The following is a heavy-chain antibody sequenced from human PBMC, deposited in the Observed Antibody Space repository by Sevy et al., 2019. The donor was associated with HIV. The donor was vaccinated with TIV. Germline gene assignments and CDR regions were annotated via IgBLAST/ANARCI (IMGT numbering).Heavy chain of an antibody. V-gene: IGHV3-9*01. CDR1: GFTFDDYA. Sequence: GGSLRLSCAASGFTFDDYAMHWVRQAPGKGLEWVSGISWNSGSIGYADSVKGRFTISRDNAKNSLYLQMNSLRAEDTALYYCAKAGGYSYVPNWFDPWGQGTLVTVSS. J-gene: IGHJ5*02. D-gene: IGHD5-18*01. CDR2: ISWNSGSI. CDR3: AKAGGYSYVPNWFDP.